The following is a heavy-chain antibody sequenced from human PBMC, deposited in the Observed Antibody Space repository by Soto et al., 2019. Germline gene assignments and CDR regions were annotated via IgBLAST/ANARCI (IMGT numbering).Heavy chain of an antibody. Sequence: EEQLLESGGGLVQPGGSLRLSCADSGFTFSSYAMSWVRQAPGKGLEWVSGISGSGGSTYYADSVKGRFTISRDNSKNTLYLQSNYLRAEDTAVYYWAKAGLYSDILTPLDYWGQGTLVTVSS. D-gene: IGHD3-9*01. CDR1: GFTFSSYA. V-gene: IGHV3-23*01. J-gene: IGHJ4*02. CDR2: ISGSGGST. CDR3: AKAGLYSDILTPLDY.